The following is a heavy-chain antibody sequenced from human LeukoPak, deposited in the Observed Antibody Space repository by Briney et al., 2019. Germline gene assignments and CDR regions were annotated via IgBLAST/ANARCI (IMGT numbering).Heavy chain of an antibody. CDR3: ARGDGDYYYYGMDV. J-gene: IGHJ6*02. CDR2: IIPILGIA. D-gene: IGHD4-17*01. CDR1: GGTFNSYA. V-gene: IGHV1-69*04. Sequence: SVKVSCKASGGTFNSYAISWVRQPPGQGLEWMGRIIPILGIANYAQKFQGRVTITADKSTSTAYMELSSLRSEDTAVYYCARGDGDYYYYGMDVWGQGTTVTVSS.